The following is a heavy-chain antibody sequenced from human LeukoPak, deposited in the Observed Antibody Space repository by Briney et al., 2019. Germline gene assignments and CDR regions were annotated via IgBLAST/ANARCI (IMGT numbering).Heavy chain of an antibody. CDR2: IRNKTYGGTT. CDR3: TRGRAYFGS. V-gene: IGHV3-49*04. Sequence: GSLRLSCTTSGFTFGDYAMSWVRQAPGKGLEWVGFIRNKTYGGTTDYAASVKGRFTISRDDSKSIAYLQMNSLKTEDTAVYYCTRGRAYFGSWGQGTLLTVSS. J-gene: IGHJ4*02. CDR1: GFTFGDYA.